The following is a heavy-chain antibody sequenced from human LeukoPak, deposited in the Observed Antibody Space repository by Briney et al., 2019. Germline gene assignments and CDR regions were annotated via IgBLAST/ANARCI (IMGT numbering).Heavy chain of an antibody. CDR3: ARGPQFSGPGWFDP. V-gene: IGHV3-23*01. CDR2: ISGSGGST. D-gene: IGHD3-10*01. J-gene: IGHJ5*02. CDR1: KFNFNSCG. Sequence: GGSLRLSCTTSKFNFNSCGMTWVRQAPGRGLEWVSSISGSGGSTQYAASVQGRFTISRDNSKNTLYLQMNSLRAEDTAIYYCARGPQFSGPGWFDPWGQGTLVTVSS.